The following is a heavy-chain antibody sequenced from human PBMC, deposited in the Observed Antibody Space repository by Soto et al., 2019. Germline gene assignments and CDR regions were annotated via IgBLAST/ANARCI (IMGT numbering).Heavy chain of an antibody. V-gene: IGHV4-31*03. D-gene: IGHD4-17*01. CDR2: IYYSGIT. CDR1: GGSISSGGYY. CDR3: ARSLNEYGDYDPPYYFDY. J-gene: IGHJ4*02. Sequence: QVQLQESGPGLVKPSQTLSLTCTVSGGSISSGGYYWSWIRQHPGKGLEWIGYIYYSGITYYNPSLKSRVTISKDTSKNQFSLKLSSVTAADTAVYYCARSLNEYGDYDPPYYFDYWGQGTLVTVSS.